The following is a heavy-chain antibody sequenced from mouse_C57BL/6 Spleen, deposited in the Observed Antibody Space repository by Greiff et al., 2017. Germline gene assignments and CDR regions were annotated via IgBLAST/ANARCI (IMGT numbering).Heavy chain of an antibody. Sequence: EVQRVESGGGLVKPGGSLKLSCAASGFTFSDYGMHWVRQAPEKGLEWVAYISSGSSTIYYADTVKGRFTISRDNAKNTLFLQMTSLRSEDTAMYYCARSHYYGSSSYFDYWGQGTTLTVSS. CDR1: GFTFSDYG. V-gene: IGHV5-17*01. CDR3: ARSHYYGSSSYFDY. J-gene: IGHJ2*01. D-gene: IGHD1-1*01. CDR2: ISSGSSTI.